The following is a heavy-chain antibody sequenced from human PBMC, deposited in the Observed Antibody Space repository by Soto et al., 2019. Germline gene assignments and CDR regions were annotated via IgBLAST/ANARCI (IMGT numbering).Heavy chain of an antibody. Sequence: SETLSLTCAVYGGSFSGYYWSWIRQPPGKGLEWIGEINHSGSTNYNPSLKSRVTISVDTSKNQFSLKLSSVTAADTAVYYCAREGYNWKYDAFDIWGQGKMVTVSS. CDR3: AREGYNWKYDAFDI. J-gene: IGHJ3*02. CDR1: GGSFSGYY. V-gene: IGHV4-34*01. CDR2: INHSGST. D-gene: IGHD1-7*01.